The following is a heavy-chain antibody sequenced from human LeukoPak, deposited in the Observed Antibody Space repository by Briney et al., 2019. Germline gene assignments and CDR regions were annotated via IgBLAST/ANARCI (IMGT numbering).Heavy chain of an antibody. V-gene: IGHV1-2*02. Sequence: ASVKVSCKASGYTFTGYYMHWVRQAPGQGLEWMGWINPNSGGTNYAQKFQGRVTMTRDTSISTAYMELSRLRSDDTAVYYCARQGGVVVPAAANWFDPWGQGTLVTVSS. J-gene: IGHJ5*02. CDR1: GYTFTGYY. D-gene: IGHD2-2*01. CDR3: ARQGGVVVPAAANWFDP. CDR2: INPNSGGT.